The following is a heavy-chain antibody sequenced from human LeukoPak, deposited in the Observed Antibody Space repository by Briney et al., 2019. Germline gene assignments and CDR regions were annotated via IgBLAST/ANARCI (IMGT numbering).Heavy chain of an antibody. CDR2: IYYSGST. J-gene: IGHJ3*02. V-gene: IGHV4-39*01. CDR3: ARITEDYYDSSVRGRPFDI. Sequence: PSETLSLTCTVSGGSISSYYWGWIRQPPGKGLEWIGSIYYSGSTYYNPSLKSRVTISVDTSKNQFSLKLSSVTAADTAVYYCARITEDYYDSSVRGRPFDIWGQGTMVTVSS. D-gene: IGHD3-22*01. CDR1: GGSISSYY.